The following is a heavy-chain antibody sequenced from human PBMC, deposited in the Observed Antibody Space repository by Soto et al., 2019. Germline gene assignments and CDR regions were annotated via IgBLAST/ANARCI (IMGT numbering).Heavy chain of an antibody. Sequence: PGGSLRLSCAASGFTFSGSAMHWVRQASGKGLEWVGRIRSKANSYATAYAASVKGRFTISRDDSKNTAYLQMNSLKTEDTAVYYCLPHDLNAFDIWGQGTMVTVSS. CDR3: LPHDLNAFDI. V-gene: IGHV3-73*01. CDR1: GFTFSGSA. J-gene: IGHJ3*02. D-gene: IGHD1-1*01. CDR2: IRSKANSYAT.